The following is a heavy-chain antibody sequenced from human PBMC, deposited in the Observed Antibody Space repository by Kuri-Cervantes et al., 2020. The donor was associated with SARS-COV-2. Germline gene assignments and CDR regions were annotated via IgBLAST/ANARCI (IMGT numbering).Heavy chain of an antibody. V-gene: IGHV3-7*01. CDR3: ARDPTYYYGSGSYDY. D-gene: IGHD3-10*01. J-gene: IGHJ4*02. CDR2: IKQDGSEK. CDR1: GFTFSSYW. Sequence: GESLKISCAAAGFTFSSYWMSWVRQAPGKGLEWVANIKQDGSEKYYVDSVKGRFTISRDNAKNSLYLQMNSLRAEDTAVYHCARDPTYYYGSGSYDYWGQGTLVTVSS.